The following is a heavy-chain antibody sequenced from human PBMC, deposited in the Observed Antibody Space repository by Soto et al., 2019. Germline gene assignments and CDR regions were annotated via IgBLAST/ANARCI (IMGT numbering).Heavy chain of an antibody. D-gene: IGHD5-12*01. CDR1: GLYGSNGGDY. CDR3: ARDSKRGYSGYDNLDY. CDR2: IYYSGST. V-gene: IGHV4-61*08. J-gene: IGHJ4*01. Sequence: PSVTRSLSCPCFGLYGSNGGDYLSWLRPPPGEGLEWIGYIYYSGSTTYNPSLKSRVTISGDTSKNPFSLQLTSVTAADTAVYYCARDSKRGYSGYDNLDYWGQGKRVTVSA.